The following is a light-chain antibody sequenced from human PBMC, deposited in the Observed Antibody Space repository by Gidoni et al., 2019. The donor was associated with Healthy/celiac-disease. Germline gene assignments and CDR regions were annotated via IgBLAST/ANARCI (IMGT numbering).Light chain of an antibody. CDR3: QQRSNWPSIT. V-gene: IGKV3-11*01. J-gene: IGKJ5*01. Sequence: ELVLTQSPATLSLSPGERANLSCRASQSVSIDLAWYQQRPGQAPRLLIYDASNRATGIPARFSGSGSGTDFTLTISSLEPEDFAVYYCQQRSNWPSITFGQXTRLEIK. CDR2: DAS. CDR1: QSVSID.